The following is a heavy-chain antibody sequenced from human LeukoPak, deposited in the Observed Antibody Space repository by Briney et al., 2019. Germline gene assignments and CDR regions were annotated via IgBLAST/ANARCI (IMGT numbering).Heavy chain of an antibody. D-gene: IGHD1-26*01. J-gene: IGHJ4*02. CDR3: ARHPYSGSYHFDY. CDR2: INPNCGGT. CDR1: GYIFTGYY. V-gene: IGHV1-2*02. Sequence: ASVKVSCKASGYIFTGYYMHWVRQAPGQGLEWMGWINPNCGGTNSAQKFQGRVTMTRDTSISTAYMELSRLTSDDTAVYYCARHPYSGSYHFDYWGQGTLVTLSS.